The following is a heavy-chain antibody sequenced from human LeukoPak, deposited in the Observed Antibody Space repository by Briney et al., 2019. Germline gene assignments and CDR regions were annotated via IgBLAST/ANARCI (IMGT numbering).Heavy chain of an antibody. V-gene: IGHV4-39*01. J-gene: IGHJ3*02. CDR3: AHDSSGYYYVHAFDI. CDR2: IYYSGIA. Sequence: PSETLSLTCTVSGGAISSSSYYWGWIRQPPGKGLEWIGSIYYSGIAYYNPSLKSRVTISVDTSKNQFSLKLSSVTAADTPVYFCAHDSSGYYYVHAFDIWGQGTMVTVSS. CDR1: GGAISSSSYY. D-gene: IGHD3-22*01.